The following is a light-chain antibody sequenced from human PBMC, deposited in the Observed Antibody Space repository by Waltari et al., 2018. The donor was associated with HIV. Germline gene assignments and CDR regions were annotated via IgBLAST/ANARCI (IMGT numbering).Light chain of an antibody. CDR2: EVT. V-gene: IGLV2-8*01. J-gene: IGLJ3*02. Sequence: QSALTQPPSASGSPGQSVAIPCPGTSSDLGGYNYVSWYQQHPGKAPKLRIFEVTKRPSGVPDRFSGSKSGNTASLTVSGLQAEDEADYYCASYGGTNDLVFGGGTKLTVL. CDR3: ASYGGTNDLV. CDR1: SSDLGGYNY.